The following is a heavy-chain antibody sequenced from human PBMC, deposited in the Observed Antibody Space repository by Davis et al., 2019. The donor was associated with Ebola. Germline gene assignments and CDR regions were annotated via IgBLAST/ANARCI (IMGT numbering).Heavy chain of an antibody. Sequence: SETLSLTCAVYGGSFSGYYWSWIRQPPGKGLEWIGYIYYSGSTYYNPSLKSRVTISVDKSKNQFSLKLSSVTAADTAVYYCARGLGRYNWKRITTGYGMDVWGQGTTVTVSS. D-gene: IGHD1-20*01. J-gene: IGHJ6*02. CDR1: GGSFSGYY. V-gene: IGHV4-34*01. CDR3: ARGLGRYNWKRITTGYGMDV. CDR2: IYYSGST.